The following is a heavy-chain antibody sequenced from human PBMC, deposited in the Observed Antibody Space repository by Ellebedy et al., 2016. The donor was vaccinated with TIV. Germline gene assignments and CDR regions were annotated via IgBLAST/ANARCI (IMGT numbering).Heavy chain of an antibody. V-gene: IGHV1-3*01. CDR1: GYTFTSYA. CDR3: ARLLPPTIFGVVITDYYYGMDV. CDR2: INAGNGNT. Sequence: ASVKVSXKASGYTFTSYAMHWVRQAPGQRLEWMGWINAGNGNTNYSQKFQGRVTITRDTSTSTAYMELRSLRSDDTAVYYCARLLPPTIFGVVITDYYYGMDVWGQGTTVTVSS. D-gene: IGHD3-3*01. J-gene: IGHJ6*02.